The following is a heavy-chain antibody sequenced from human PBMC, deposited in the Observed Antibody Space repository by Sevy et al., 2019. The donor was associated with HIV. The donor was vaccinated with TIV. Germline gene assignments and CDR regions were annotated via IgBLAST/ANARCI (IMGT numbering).Heavy chain of an antibody. J-gene: IGHJ6*03. CDR1: GGSVSSGTYY. V-gene: IGHV4-61*01. Sequence: SETQSLSCSVSGGSVSSGTYYWSWIRQPPGKGLEWIGHIYKTGSTNYKLSLQSRVTISVETSTNRFSLRLRSVTAAETAVYYCARVPRGQLWYSGSLGGYYYHMDVWGKGTTVTVSS. D-gene: IGHD3-16*01. CDR3: ARVPRGQLWYSGSLGGYYYHMDV. CDR2: IYKTGST.